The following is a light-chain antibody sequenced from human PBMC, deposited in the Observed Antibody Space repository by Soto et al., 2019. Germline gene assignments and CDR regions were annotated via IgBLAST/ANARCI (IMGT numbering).Light chain of an antibody. V-gene: IGKV1-17*01. CDR3: LQHNSSPLN. CDR1: QGISND. CDR2: AAS. J-gene: IGKJ4*01. Sequence: DIQLTQSPSSLSASVGDRVTITCRESQGISNDVGWYQQKPGKAPKRLIYAASSLQSGVPSRFSGSGSGTEFTLTISSLQPEDFATYYCLQHNSSPLNFGGGTQVEIK.